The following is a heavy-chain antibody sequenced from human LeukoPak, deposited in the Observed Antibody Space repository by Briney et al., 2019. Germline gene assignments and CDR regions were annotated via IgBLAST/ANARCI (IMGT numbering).Heavy chain of an antibody. Sequence: SETLSLTCTVSGGSISSYYWSWIRQPPGKGLEWIGYIYYSGSTNYNPSLKSRVTISVDTSKNQFSLKLSSVTAADTAVYYCARASRAAAAKRNYYFDYWGQGTLVTVSS. CDR2: IYYSGST. CDR3: ARASRAAAAKRNYYFDY. CDR1: GGSISSYY. V-gene: IGHV4-59*01. J-gene: IGHJ4*02. D-gene: IGHD6-13*01.